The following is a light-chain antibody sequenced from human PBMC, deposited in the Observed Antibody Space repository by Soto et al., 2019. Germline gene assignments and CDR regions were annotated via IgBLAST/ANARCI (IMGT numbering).Light chain of an antibody. V-gene: IGKV3-15*01. CDR3: QQSYSTPWT. CDR1: QSISDT. J-gene: IGKJ1*01. CDR2: GAS. Sequence: ETVMTQSPATLSVSPGGRATLSCRAIQSISDTLAWYQQKPGQAPRLLIHGASTRATGFPARFSGSGSGTDFTLTISSLQPEDFATYYCQQSYSTPWTFGQGTKVDIK.